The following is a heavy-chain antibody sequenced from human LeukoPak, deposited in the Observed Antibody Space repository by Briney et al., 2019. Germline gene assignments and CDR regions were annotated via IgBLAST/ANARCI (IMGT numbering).Heavy chain of an antibody. CDR2: IIPILGLA. D-gene: IGHD1-26*01. Sequence: EASVKVSCKASAGTFSSYTISWVRQAPGQGLEGLGRIIPILGLANYAQKFQGRVTITADKSTSTAYMELSSLRSEDTAVYYCASTPDILVGATPYWGQGTLVTVSS. J-gene: IGHJ4*02. CDR1: AGTFSSYT. V-gene: IGHV1-69*02. CDR3: ASTPDILVGATPY.